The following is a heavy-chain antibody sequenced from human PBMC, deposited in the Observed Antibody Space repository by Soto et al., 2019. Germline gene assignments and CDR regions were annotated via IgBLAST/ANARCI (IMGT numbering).Heavy chain of an antibody. CDR2: ISYHGSDK. CDR1: GFTFSSNG. CDR3: AKEGGYQYYFDY. V-gene: IGHV3-30*18. Sequence: LRLSCAASGFTFSSNGMHWVRQAPGKGLEWVAVISYHGSDKYYADSVKGRFTISRDNSKNTLYLQMNSLRAEDTAVYYCAKEGGYQYYFDYWGQGTLVTVSS. D-gene: IGHD3-22*01. J-gene: IGHJ4*02.